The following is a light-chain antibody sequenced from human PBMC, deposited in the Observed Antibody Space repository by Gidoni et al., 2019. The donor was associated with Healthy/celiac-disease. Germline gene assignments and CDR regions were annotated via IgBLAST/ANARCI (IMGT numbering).Light chain of an antibody. V-gene: IGKV1-5*01. CDR1: QSISSW. CDR2: DAS. Sequence: GDRVTITCRAGQSISSWLAWYQQKPGKAPKLLIYDASSLESGVPSRFSGSGSGTEFTLTISSLQPDDFATYYCQQYNSYWGTFGQGTKLEIK. CDR3: QQYNSYWGT. J-gene: IGKJ2*02.